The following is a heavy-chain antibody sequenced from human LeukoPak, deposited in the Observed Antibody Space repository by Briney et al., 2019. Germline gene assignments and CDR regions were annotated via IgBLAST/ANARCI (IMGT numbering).Heavy chain of an antibody. D-gene: IGHD6-19*01. CDR2: ISSSRSTI. V-gene: IGHV3-48*01. CDR3: ARSGWYAGGYDAFDI. J-gene: IGHJ3*02. Sequence: GGSLRLSCAASGFTFSSFTMNWVRQAPGKGLEWVSYISSSRSTIYYADSVKGRFTISRDNAKNSLYLQMNSLRAEDTAVYYCARSGWYAGGYDAFDIWGQGTMVTVSS. CDR1: GFTFSSFT.